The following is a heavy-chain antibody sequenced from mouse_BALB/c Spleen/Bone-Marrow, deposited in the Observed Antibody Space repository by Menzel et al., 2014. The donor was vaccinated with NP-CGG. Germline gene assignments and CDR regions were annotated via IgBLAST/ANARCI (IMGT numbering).Heavy chain of an antibody. CDR3: ARDIGRLLFDF. J-gene: IGHJ2*01. D-gene: IGHD1-2*01. Sequence: EVKLVESGGGLVQPGGSLGLSCATSGFTFTDYYMNWVRQPPGKALEWLGFIRNQANGYTTEYSASVKGRFTISRDNSQSILYLQMNTLRAEDSATYYCARDIGRLLFDFWGQGTTLTVSS. CDR1: GFTFTDYY. V-gene: IGHV7-3*02. CDR2: IRNQANGYTT.